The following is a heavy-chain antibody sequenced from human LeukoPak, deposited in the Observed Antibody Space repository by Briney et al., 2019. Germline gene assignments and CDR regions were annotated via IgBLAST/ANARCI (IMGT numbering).Heavy chain of an antibody. CDR1: GFTFSSYA. V-gene: IGHV3-30-3*01. CDR2: ISYVGSKK. D-gene: IGHD3-3*02. Sequence: PGGSLRLSCAASGFTFSSYAMRCGRQAPGKGLGWGAVISYVGSKKYYVESVKGRFTISRDNSKKTMYLKMNSLRAEDTAVYYCARMGSHYYFDYWGQGTLVTVSS. CDR3: ARMGSHYYFDY. J-gene: IGHJ4*02.